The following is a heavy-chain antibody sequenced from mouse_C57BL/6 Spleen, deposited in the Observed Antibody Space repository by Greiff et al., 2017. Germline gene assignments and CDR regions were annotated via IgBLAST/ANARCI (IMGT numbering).Heavy chain of an antibody. V-gene: IGHV1-42*01. CDR1: GYSFTGYY. Sequence: EVQLQESGPELVKPGASVKISCKASGYSFTGYYMNWVKQSPEKSLEWIGEINPSTGGTTYNQKFKAKATLTVDKSSSTAYMQLKSLTSEDSAVYYCARSLYWYFDVWGTGTTVTVSS. J-gene: IGHJ1*03. CDR2: INPSTGGT. CDR3: ARSLYWYFDV.